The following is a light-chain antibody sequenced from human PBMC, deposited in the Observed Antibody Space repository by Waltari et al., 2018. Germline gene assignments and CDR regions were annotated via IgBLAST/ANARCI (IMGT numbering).Light chain of an antibody. J-gene: IGKJ1*01. CDR1: QSISSY. Sequence: DIQMTQSSSSLSASVGDRVPITCRASQSISSYLNWYQQKPGKAPKLLIYAASSLQSGVPSRFSGSGSGTDFTLTISSLQPEDFATYYCQQSYSTPWTFGQGTKVEIK. CDR3: QQSYSTPWT. CDR2: AAS. V-gene: IGKV1-39*01.